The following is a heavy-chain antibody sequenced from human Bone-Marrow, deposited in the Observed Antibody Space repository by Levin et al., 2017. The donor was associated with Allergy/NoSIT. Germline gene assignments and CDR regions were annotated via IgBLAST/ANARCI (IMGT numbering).Heavy chain of an antibody. D-gene: IGHD3-22*01. Sequence: GGSLRLSCAASGFTFSSYAMSWVRQAPGKGLEWVSAISGSGGSTYYADSVKGRFTISRDNSKNTLYLQMNSLRAEDTAVYYCAKESGITMIVVVITTIYDGMDVWGQGTTVTVSS. CDR1: GFTFSSYA. V-gene: IGHV3-23*01. J-gene: IGHJ6*02. CDR3: AKESGITMIVVVITTIYDGMDV. CDR2: ISGSGGST.